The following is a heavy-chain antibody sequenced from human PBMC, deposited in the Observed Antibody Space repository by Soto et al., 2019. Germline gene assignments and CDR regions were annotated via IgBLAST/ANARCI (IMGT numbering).Heavy chain of an antibody. CDR1: GYTFTSYY. CDR3: ARNGGGSCSGDEYKWANGMDV. Sequence: ASVKVSCKASGYTFTSYYMHWVRQAPGQGLGWMGIINPSGGSTSYAQKFQGRATMTRDTSTSTVYMELSSLRSEDTAVYYCARNGGGSCSGDEYKWANGMDVWGQGTTVTVSS. CDR2: INPSGGST. V-gene: IGHV1-46*01. J-gene: IGHJ6*02. D-gene: IGHD2-15*01.